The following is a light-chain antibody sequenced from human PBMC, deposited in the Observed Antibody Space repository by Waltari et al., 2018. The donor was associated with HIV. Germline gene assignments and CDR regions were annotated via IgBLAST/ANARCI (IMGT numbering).Light chain of an antibody. CDR3: SAYATGNTYV. Sequence: QSALTQPASDSGSPGQSITISRTGPNSDIGKYNLVSWYQQPPGKVPNVLIFEVTTRPSGISHRFSGSKSDNTASLTISGLQAEDEADYYCSAYATGNTYVFGTGTSVTVL. J-gene: IGLJ1*01. CDR1: NSDIGKYNL. V-gene: IGLV2-23*02. CDR2: EVT.